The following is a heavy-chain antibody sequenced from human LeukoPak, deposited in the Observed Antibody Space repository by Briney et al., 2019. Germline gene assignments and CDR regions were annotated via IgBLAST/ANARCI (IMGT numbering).Heavy chain of an antibody. V-gene: IGHV5-51*01. J-gene: IGHJ4*02. D-gene: IGHD3-22*01. Sequence: GESLKVSCKRSGYSFTNYWIGRVRQMPGKGLEWMGIIYPGDSDTRYSPSFQGQVTISADKSISTAYLQWSSLKASDTAIYYCARRSYYDGTGSSFDYWGQGTLVTVSS. CDR2: IYPGDSDT. CDR3: ARRSYYDGTGSSFDY. CDR1: GYSFTNYW.